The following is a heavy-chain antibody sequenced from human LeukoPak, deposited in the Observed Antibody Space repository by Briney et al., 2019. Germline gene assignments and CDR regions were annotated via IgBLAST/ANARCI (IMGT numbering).Heavy chain of an antibody. CDR3: AREPRTYCGGDCYPGAFDI. V-gene: IGHV1-69*13. D-gene: IGHD2-21*01. J-gene: IGHJ3*02. Sequence: SVKVSCKASGYTFTSYGISWVRQAPGQGLEWMGGIIPIFGTANYAQKFQGRVTITADESTSTAYMELSSLRSEDTAVYYCAREPRTYCGGDCYPGAFDIWGQGTMVTVSS. CDR1: GYTFTSYG. CDR2: IIPIFGTA.